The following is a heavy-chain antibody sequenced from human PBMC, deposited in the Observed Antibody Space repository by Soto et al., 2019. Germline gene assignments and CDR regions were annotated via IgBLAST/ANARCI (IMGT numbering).Heavy chain of an antibody. J-gene: IGHJ4*02. CDR1: GFTFSSYW. Sequence: EVQLVESGGGLVQPGGSLRLSCAASGFTFSSYWMPWVRQVPGKGLVWVSRINNDGSSTNYADSVKGRFTISRDNAKNTLYLQMNSLRAEDTAVYYCASQVGNNYWGQGTLVTVSS. V-gene: IGHV3-74*01. CDR2: INNDGSST. D-gene: IGHD1-26*01. CDR3: ASQVGNNY.